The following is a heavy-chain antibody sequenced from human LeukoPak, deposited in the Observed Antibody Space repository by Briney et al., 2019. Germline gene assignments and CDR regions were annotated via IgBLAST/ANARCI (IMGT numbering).Heavy chain of an antibody. V-gene: IGHV4-61*01. CDR2: IYYSGSA. D-gene: IGHD3-10*01. Sequence: PSETLSLTCSVSGGSISSGPYFWRWIRQSPGKGLEWIGYIYYSGSANYNPSLKSRVTISVDTSKNQFSLKLSSVTAADTAVYYCARHKSGSSPPGWYFDLWGRGTLVTVSS. CDR1: GGSISSGPYF. J-gene: IGHJ2*01. CDR3: ARHKSGSSPPGWYFDL.